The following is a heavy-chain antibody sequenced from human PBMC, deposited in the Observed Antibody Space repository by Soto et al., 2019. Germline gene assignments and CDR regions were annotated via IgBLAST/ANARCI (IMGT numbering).Heavy chain of an antibody. CDR1: GFSLSDVD. J-gene: IGHJ4*02. CDR2: IYYDGGGP. D-gene: IGHD2-21*02. Sequence: QLQLVESGGGVVQPGGSLRLYCAASGFSLSDVDMHWVRQATGKGLEWLSLIYYDGGGPYYADSVRGRFTISRDISRNILFLQMTSLRAEDTALYYCAREWRLRFDSWGQGTMVMVSS. V-gene: IGHV3-33*08. CDR3: AREWRLRFDS.